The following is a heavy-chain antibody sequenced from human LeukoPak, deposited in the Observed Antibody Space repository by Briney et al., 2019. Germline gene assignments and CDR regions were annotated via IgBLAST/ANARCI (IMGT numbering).Heavy chain of an antibody. D-gene: IGHD2-2*01. J-gene: IGHJ5*02. CDR3: ARDGFLSSTRNGWFDP. Sequence: GGSLRLSCAASGFTFSSYAMHWVRQAPGKGLEWVAVISYDGSNKYYADSVKGRFTISRDNSKNTLYLQMNSLRAEDTAVYYCARDGFLSSTRNGWFDPWGQGTLVTVSS. CDR1: GFTFSSYA. V-gene: IGHV3-30-3*01. CDR2: ISYDGSNK.